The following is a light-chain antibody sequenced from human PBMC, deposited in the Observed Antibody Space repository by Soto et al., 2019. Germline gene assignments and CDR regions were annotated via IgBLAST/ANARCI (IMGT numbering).Light chain of an antibody. Sequence: EFLLTQSPGTLSLSLGERATLXXRASQTVRNNYLAWYQQKPGQAPRLXIYDASSRATGIPDRFSGGGSGTDFTLTISRLEPEDFAVYYCQQFRSYPLTFGGGTKVDIK. CDR3: QQFRSYPLT. J-gene: IGKJ4*01. CDR2: DAS. CDR1: QTVRNNY. V-gene: IGKV3-20*01.